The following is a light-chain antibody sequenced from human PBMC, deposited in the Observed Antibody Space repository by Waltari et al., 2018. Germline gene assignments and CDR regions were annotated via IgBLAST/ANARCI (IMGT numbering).Light chain of an antibody. Sequence: QSVLAQPPSASGTPGQRITISCSGSNSNIGSNTVNWYQQFPGTAPRLLIYSNNQRPSGVPDQFSASKSGSSAALAIYRLHSEDEADYYCSTWDDRLTGVVFGGGTKVTVL. J-gene: IGLJ2*01. CDR1: NSNIGSNT. CDR2: SNN. V-gene: IGLV1-44*01. CDR3: STWDDRLTGVV.